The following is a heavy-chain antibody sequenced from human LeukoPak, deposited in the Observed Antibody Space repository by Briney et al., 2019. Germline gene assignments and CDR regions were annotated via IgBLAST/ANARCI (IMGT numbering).Heavy chain of an antibody. D-gene: IGHD5-18*01. CDR3: ARGGGHLVLRATARVDY. J-gene: IGHJ4*02. Sequence: TGGSLRLSCAASGFTFSDYYMRWIRQAAGRGLEWVSYISSSGSNISYAASVKGRFTISRDHARNSLYLQMNTLRAEDPAVYYRARGGGHLVLRATARVDYWVQGTLLPVSS. V-gene: IGHV3-11*04. CDR1: GFTFSDYY. CDR2: ISSSGSNI.